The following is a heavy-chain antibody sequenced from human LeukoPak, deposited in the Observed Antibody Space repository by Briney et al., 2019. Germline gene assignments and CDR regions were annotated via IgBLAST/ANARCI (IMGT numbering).Heavy chain of an antibody. D-gene: IGHD2-8*02. J-gene: IGHJ4*02. CDR2: INHSGST. V-gene: IGHV4-34*01. Sequence: SETLSLTCAVYGGSFSGCYWSWIRQPPGTGLEWIGEINHSGSTNYNPSLKSRVTISVDTSKNQFSLKLSSVAAADTAVYYCARGPIPGGILGFDYWGQGTLVTVSS. CDR3: ARGPIPGGILGFDY. CDR1: GGSFSGCY.